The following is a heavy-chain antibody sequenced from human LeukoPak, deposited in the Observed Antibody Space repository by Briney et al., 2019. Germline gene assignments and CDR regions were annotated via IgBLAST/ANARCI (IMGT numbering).Heavy chain of an antibody. Sequence: GGSLRLSCTASGFTFSSYAMGWVRQAPGKGLGWVSGISGSGGRTYYADSVKGRFTISRDNSKNTLSLQMNILRAEDTAVFYCAKSLWFGEMGFDCWGQGTLVTVSS. J-gene: IGHJ4*02. D-gene: IGHD3-10*01. CDR2: ISGSGGRT. CDR3: AKSLWFGEMGFDC. CDR1: GFTFSSYA. V-gene: IGHV3-23*01.